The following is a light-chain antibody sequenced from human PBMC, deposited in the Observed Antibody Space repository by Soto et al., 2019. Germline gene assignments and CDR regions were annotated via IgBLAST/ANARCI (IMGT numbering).Light chain of an antibody. CDR1: QGIRSY. CDR2: ATS. V-gene: IGKV1-9*01. J-gene: IGKJ1*01. Sequence: QLTQSSSFLSASVGDRVTITCRASQGIRSYLAWYQQKPGQAPKLLIYATSTLQSGVPSRFSGSGSGTDFTLTINSLHFDDFATYYCQQYDYSRTFGQGTKLEIK. CDR3: QQYDYSRT.